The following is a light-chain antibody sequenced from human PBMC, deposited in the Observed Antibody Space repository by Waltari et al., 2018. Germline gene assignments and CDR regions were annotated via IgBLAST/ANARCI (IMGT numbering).Light chain of an antibody. V-gene: IGKV1-5*03. CDR3: QRYDDYPPT. Sequence: DIQMTQSPSTLSASVGDRVTITCRASQSISHWLAWYQQKPGKAPKLLISKASSLEKEVPSRFSGSGSGTEFTLTITNLQPDDFATFYCQRYDDYPPTFGGGTKVEIE. CDR1: QSISHW. J-gene: IGKJ4*01. CDR2: KAS.